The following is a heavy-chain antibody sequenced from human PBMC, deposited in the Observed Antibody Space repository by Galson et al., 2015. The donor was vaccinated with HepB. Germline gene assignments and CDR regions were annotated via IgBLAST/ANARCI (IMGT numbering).Heavy chain of an antibody. CDR2: IWYDGSNK. D-gene: IGHD6-6*01. J-gene: IGHJ4*02. CDR3: ARGTYSSSSGVDY. Sequence: SLRLSCAASGFTFSSYGMHWVRQAPGKGLEWVAVIWYDGSNKYYADSVKGRFTISRDNSKNTLYLQMNSLRAEDTAVYYCARGTYSSSSGVDYWGQGTLVTVSS. V-gene: IGHV3-33*01. CDR1: GFTFSSYG.